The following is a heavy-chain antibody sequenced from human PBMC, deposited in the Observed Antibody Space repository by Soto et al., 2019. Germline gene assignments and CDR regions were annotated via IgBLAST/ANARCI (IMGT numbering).Heavy chain of an antibody. J-gene: IGHJ6*02. CDR2: IYYSGST. CDR1: GGSISSGGYY. V-gene: IGHV4-31*03. CDR3: ARGRFLEEYYYYSGMDV. D-gene: IGHD3-3*01. Sequence: QVQLQESGPGLVKPSQTLSLTCTVSGGSISSGGYYWSWIRQHPGKGLEGIGDIYYSGSTYYNPSLKSRVTISVDTSNNQFSLKLSSVTAADTAVYYCARGRFLEEYYYYSGMDVWGQGTTVTVSS.